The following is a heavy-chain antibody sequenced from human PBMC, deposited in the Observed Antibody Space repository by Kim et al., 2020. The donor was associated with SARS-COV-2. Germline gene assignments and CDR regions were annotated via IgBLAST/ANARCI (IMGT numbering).Heavy chain of an antibody. V-gene: IGHV1-3*01. CDR2: INAGNGNT. Sequence: ASVKVSCKASGYTFTSYAMHWVRQAPVQRLEWMGWINAGNGNTKYSQKFQGRVTITRDTSASTAYMELSSLRSEDTAVYYCARDKVLRYFDWLLTPMFDPWGQGTLVTVSS. CDR1: GYTFTSYA. J-gene: IGHJ5*02. CDR3: ARDKVLRYFDWLLTPMFDP. D-gene: IGHD3-9*01.